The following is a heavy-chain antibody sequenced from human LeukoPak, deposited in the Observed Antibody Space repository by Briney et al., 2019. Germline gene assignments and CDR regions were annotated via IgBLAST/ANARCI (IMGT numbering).Heavy chain of an antibody. Sequence: PGGSLRLSCAASGFTFSSYAMSWVRQAPGRGLEWVSAISGSGGSTYYADSVKGRFTISRDNSKNTLYLQMNSLRAEDTAVYYCAKLPGSSGYYYFTYWGQGTLVTVSS. J-gene: IGHJ4*02. CDR1: GFTFSSYA. CDR2: ISGSGGST. V-gene: IGHV3-23*01. CDR3: AKLPGSSGYYYFTY. D-gene: IGHD3-22*01.